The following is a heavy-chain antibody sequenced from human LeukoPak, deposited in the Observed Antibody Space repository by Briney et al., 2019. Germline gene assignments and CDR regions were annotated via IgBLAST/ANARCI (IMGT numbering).Heavy chain of an antibody. D-gene: IGHD2-21*02. Sequence: GGSLRLSCAASGFSFSNYVMSWVRQAPGKGLEWVSNINEDGGEKYYVDSVKGRFTISRDNAKNSLYLQMNSLRAEDTAVYYCAREEVYCGGDCYPDFDYWGQGTLVTVSS. CDR3: AREEVYCGGDCYPDFDY. CDR2: INEDGGEK. V-gene: IGHV3-7*01. CDR1: GFSFSNYV. J-gene: IGHJ4*02.